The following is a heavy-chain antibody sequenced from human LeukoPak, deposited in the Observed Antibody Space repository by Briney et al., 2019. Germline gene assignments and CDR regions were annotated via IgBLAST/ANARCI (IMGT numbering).Heavy chain of an antibody. D-gene: IGHD1-26*01. CDR3: AKVRLGGAKGYFDY. CDR1: GFTFDDYA. J-gene: IGHJ4*02. V-gene: IGHV3-43*02. CDR2: ISGDGGST. Sequence: GGSLRLSCAASGFTFDDYAMHWVRQAPGKGLEWVSLISGDGGSTYYADSVKGRFTISRDNSKNSLYLQMNSLRTEDTALYYCAKVRLGGAKGYFDYWGRGTLVTVSS.